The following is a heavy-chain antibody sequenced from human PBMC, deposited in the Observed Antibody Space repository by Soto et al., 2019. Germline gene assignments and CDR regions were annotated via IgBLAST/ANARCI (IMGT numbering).Heavy chain of an antibody. Sequence: GGSLRLSCAASGFTFSSYAMSWVRQAPGKGLEWVSAISGSGGSTYYADSVKGRFTISRENSKNTLYLQMNSLRAEDTAVYYCAKKQKWYWDSSSFSNERALDYWGQGTLVTVSS. CDR1: GFTFSSYA. D-gene: IGHD6-13*01. CDR3: AKKQKWYWDSSSFSNERALDY. V-gene: IGHV3-23*01. CDR2: ISGSGGST. J-gene: IGHJ4*02.